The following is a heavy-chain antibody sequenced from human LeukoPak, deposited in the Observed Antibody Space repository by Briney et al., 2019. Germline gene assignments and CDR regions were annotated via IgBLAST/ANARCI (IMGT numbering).Heavy chain of an antibody. V-gene: IGHV3-23*01. CDR3: AKTRGRAVAGNDY. Sequence: GGSLRLSCAASGFTFSNYWMSWVRQAPGKGLEWVSAISGSGGSTYYADSVKGRFTISRDNSKNTLYLQMNSLRAEDTAVYYCAKTRGRAVAGNDYWGQGTLVTVSS. D-gene: IGHD6-19*01. CDR1: GFTFSNYW. CDR2: ISGSGGST. J-gene: IGHJ4*02.